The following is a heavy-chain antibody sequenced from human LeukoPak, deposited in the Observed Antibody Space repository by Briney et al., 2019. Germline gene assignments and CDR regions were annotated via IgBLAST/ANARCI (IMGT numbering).Heavy chain of an antibody. CDR2: IKQDGSEK. V-gene: IGHV3-7*01. CDR1: GFTFSGYW. Sequence: GGSLRLSCVASGFTFSGYWMTWVRQAPGKGLEWVANIKQDGSEKYYVDSVKGRFTISRDNAKNSLYLQMNSLRAEDTAVYYCARAKYPVTPFDSWGQGTLVTVAS. J-gene: IGHJ4*02. CDR3: ARAKYPVTPFDS. D-gene: IGHD4-11*01.